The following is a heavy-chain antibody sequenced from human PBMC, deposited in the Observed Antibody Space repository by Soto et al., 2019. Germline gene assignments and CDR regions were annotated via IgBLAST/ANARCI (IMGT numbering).Heavy chain of an antibody. J-gene: IGHJ5*02. CDR3: ARDGGFNWFDP. V-gene: IGHV1-3*05. CDR1: GYTFTSYA. CDR2: INAGNGNT. Sequence: QVQLVQSGAEEKKPGASGKVSCKASGYTFTSYAMLWVRQAPGQRLEWMGWINAGNGNTKYSQKFQGRVTITRDTSASTAYMELSSLRSEDTAVYYCARDGGFNWFDPWGQGTLVTVSS.